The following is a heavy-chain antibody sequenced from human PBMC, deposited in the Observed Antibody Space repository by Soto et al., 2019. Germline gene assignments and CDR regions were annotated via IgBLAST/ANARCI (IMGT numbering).Heavy chain of an antibody. CDR3: AKGGEGEAVAGPFDAFDI. CDR2: ISAYNGNT. D-gene: IGHD6-19*01. Sequence: ASVKVSCKASGYTFTSYGISWVRQAPGQGLEWMGWISAYNGNTNYAQKLQGRVTMTTDTSTSTAYMELRSLRSDDTAVYYCAKGGEGEAVAGPFDAFDIWGQGTMVTVSS. V-gene: IGHV1-18*01. J-gene: IGHJ3*02. CDR1: GYTFTSYG.